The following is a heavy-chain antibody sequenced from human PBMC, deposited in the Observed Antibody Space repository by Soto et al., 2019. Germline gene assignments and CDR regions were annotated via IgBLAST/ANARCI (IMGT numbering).Heavy chain of an antibody. V-gene: IGHV4-59*01. CDR3: ARGLYSYDSSGYLDWFDP. J-gene: IGHJ5*02. CDR2: IYYSGST. D-gene: IGHD3-22*01. Sequence: SETLSLTCTVSGGSISSYYWSWIRQPPGKGLELIGDIYYSGSTNYNPSLKSRVTISVDTSKNQFSLKLSSVTAADTAVYYFARGLYSYDSSGYLDWFDPWGQGSLVTVSS. CDR1: GGSISSYY.